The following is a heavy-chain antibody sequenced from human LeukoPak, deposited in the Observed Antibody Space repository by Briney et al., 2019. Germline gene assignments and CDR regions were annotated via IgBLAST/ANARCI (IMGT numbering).Heavy chain of an antibody. V-gene: IGHV1-18*01. D-gene: IGHD2-15*01. CDR3: ARGGGYCSGGSCYEFDY. CDR2: ISAYNGNT. CDR1: GYTFTKYG. Sequence: ASVKVSCKASGYTFTKYGISWVRQAPGQGLEWMGWISAYNGNTNYAQKLQGRVTMATDTSTSTAYMELRSLRSDDTAVYYCARGGGYCSGGSCYEFDYWGQGTLVTVSS. J-gene: IGHJ4*02.